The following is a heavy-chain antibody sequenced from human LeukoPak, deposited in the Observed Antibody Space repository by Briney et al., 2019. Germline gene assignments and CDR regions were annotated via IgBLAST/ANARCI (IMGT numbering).Heavy chain of an antibody. CDR3: ARHQWVPAFDI. CDR2: IYTSGST. Sequence: SETLSLTCSVSGDSIRSNNYYWTWVRQPAGRGLEWIGRIYTSGSTLYSPSLQSRVTISIDKSKNQFSLRLTSVTAADTAVYYCARHQWVPAFDIWGQGTMVTVSS. D-gene: IGHD1-26*01. V-gene: IGHV4-61*02. J-gene: IGHJ3*02. CDR1: GDSIRSNNYY.